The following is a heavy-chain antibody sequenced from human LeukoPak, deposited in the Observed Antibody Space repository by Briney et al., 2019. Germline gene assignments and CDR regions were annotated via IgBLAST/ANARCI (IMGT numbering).Heavy chain of an antibody. V-gene: IGHV4-39*01. CDR2: ISYGGST. CDR3: ARRGYYDSSGYYYYFDY. D-gene: IGHD3-22*01. J-gene: IGHJ4*02. Sequence: SETLSLTCTVSGGSISRSSYYWGWIRQPPGKGLEWIGSISYGGSTYYNPSLKSRVTISVDTSKNQFSLKLSSVTAADTAVYYCARRGYYDSSGYYYYFDYWGQGTLVTVSS. CDR1: GGSISRSSYY.